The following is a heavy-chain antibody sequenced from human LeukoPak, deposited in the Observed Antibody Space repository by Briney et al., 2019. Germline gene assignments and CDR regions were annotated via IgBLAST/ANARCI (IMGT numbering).Heavy chain of an antibody. Sequence: SETLSLTCAVYGGSFSGYYWSWIRQPPGKGLEWIGYIYYSGSTNYNPSLKSRVTISVDTSKNQFSLKLSSVTAADTAVYYCARDSDTHTDYWGQGTLVTVSS. D-gene: IGHD5-18*01. CDR3: ARDSDTHTDY. J-gene: IGHJ4*02. V-gene: IGHV4-59*01. CDR2: IYYSGST. CDR1: GGSFSGYY.